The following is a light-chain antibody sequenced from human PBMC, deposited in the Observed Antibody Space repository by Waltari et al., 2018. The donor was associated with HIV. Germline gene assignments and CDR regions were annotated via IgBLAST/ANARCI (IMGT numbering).Light chain of an antibody. Sequence: IQMTQSPSSLSASLGDRVTITCRASQSIGNYVNWYQQKPGKAPNLLIYAASRLQRGVPSRFSGSGSGTDFTVIISDLQPEDYATYYCQQSSLTPRTPRTFGQGTKVEV. CDR1: QSIGNY. J-gene: IGKJ1*01. CDR3: QQSSLTPRTPRT. V-gene: IGKV1-39*01. CDR2: AAS.